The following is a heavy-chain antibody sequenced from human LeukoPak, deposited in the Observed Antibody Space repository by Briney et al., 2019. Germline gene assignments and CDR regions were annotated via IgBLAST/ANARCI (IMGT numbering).Heavy chain of an antibody. D-gene: IGHD4-23*01. CDR1: GFTFSSYS. CDR3: ARLRWEQTGYSSDY. CDR2: IIVSSSTI. Sequence: GGSLRLSCAASGFTFSSYSMNWVRQAPGKGLEWVTYIIVSSSTIYYADSVKGRFTISRDNAKNSLYLQMNSLRAEDTAVFYCARLRWEQTGYSSDYWGQGTLVTVSS. V-gene: IGHV3-48*04. J-gene: IGHJ4*02.